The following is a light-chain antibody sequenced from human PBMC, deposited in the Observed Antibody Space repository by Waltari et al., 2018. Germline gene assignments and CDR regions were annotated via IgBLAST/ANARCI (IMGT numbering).Light chain of an antibody. J-gene: IGLJ3*02. CDR3: ASWDDSLNGHWV. CDR2: RSD. Sequence: QSVLTQTPSAPGTPGQRVTISCSGSASNIGGNLVNWYQQLPGKAPKLLIYRSDLRPSGVPDRFSGSKSGTSSSLAISGLQSEDEADYVCASWDDSLNGHWVFGGGTKVTVL. V-gene: IGLV1-44*01. CDR1: ASNIGGNL.